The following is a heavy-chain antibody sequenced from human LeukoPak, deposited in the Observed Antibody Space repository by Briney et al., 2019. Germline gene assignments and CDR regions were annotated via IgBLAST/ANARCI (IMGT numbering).Heavy chain of an antibody. Sequence: GESLRLSCAASGFTFSSYSMNWVRQAPGKGLQCISSISSSGSFVYSADSVKGRVTISRDNAKDSLYLQMNSLRGEDTAVYYCAREVVVGAAAGALDYWGQGTLVTVSS. V-gene: IGHV3-21*01. J-gene: IGHJ4*02. CDR3: AREVVVGAAAGALDY. D-gene: IGHD6-13*01. CDR2: ISSSGSFV. CDR1: GFTFSSYS.